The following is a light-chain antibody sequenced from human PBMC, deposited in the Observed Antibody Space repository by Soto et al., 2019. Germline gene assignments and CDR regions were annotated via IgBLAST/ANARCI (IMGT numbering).Light chain of an antibody. J-gene: IGKJ1*01. Sequence: PGERATLSCRASQSVSSYLAWYQQKPGQAPRLLIYDASNRATGIPDRFSGSGSGTDFTLTISRLEPEDFAVYYCQQYGSSLRTFGQGTKVDIK. CDR1: QSVSSY. V-gene: IGKV3-20*01. CDR2: DAS. CDR3: QQYGSSLRT.